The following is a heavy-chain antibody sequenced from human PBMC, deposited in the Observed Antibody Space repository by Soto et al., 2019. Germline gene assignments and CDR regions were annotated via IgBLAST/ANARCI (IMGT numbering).Heavy chain of an antibody. D-gene: IGHD3-10*01. J-gene: IGHJ4*02. CDR3: ARVPPWGDSGSFYIQHYDS. CDR2: INVGSGNT. CDR1: GKSFVTYA. Sequence: ASVKVSCKASGKSFVTYAIHWVRQAPGQRLQWMGWINVGSGNTKYAQDFQGRVTFTRDTAATTTFMELSSLRSEDAAVYYCARVPPWGDSGSFYIQHYDSWGQGTLVTVSS. V-gene: IGHV1-3*01.